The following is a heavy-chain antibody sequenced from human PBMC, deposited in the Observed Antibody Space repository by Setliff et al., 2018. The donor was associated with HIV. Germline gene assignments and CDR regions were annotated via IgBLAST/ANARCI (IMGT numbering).Heavy chain of an antibody. CDR2: LNPNSGNT. Sequence: GASVKVSCKASGYIFNNYDINWMRQAPGQGLEWMGWLNPNSGNTGYAQKFQGRVSMTRNSSINTAYMELSSLTSEDTAMFFCVRAPNYYDARGLIYYYEYWGQGTQVTVSS. J-gene: IGHJ4*02. CDR1: GYIFNNYD. D-gene: IGHD3-10*02. CDR3: VRAPNYYDARGLIYYYEY. V-gene: IGHV1-8*02.